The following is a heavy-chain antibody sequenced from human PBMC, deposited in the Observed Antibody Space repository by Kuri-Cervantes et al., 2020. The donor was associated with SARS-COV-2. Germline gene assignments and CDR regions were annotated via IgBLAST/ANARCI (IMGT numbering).Heavy chain of an antibody. CDR2: IIPIFGKA. D-gene: IGHD6-6*01. J-gene: IGHJ4*02. Sequence: SVKVSCKASGGTFSSYAISWVRQAPGQGPEWMGGIIPIFGKANYAQKFQGRVTITTDESTSTAYMELSSLRSEDTAVYYCAREGSRSSSHPVYYWGQGTLVTVSS. V-gene: IGHV1-69*05. CDR1: GGTFSSYA. CDR3: AREGSRSSSHPVYY.